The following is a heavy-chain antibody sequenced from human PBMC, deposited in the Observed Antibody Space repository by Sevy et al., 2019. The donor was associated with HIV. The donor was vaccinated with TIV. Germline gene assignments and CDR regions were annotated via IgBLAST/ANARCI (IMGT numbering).Heavy chain of an antibody. J-gene: IGHJ5*02. V-gene: IGHV4-59*12. CDR2: IHYTGST. CDR3: ARAPPFRSSDDSLNWFDP. CDR1: YGPISAYY. D-gene: IGHD3-22*01. Sequence: SETLSLTCSVSYGPISAYYWNWIRQSPGKGLEWIGSIHYTGSTDYNPPRKSRVTMSLNTSKNQFSLQLKSVTAADKALYYRARAPPFRSSDDSLNWFDPWGQGTLVTVSS.